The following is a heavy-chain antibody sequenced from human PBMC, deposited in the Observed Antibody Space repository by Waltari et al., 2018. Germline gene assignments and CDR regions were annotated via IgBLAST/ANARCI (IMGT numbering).Heavy chain of an antibody. CDR1: GGTFSSYA. CDR2: IIPIFGTA. V-gene: IGHV1-69*05. Sequence: QVQLVQSGAEVKKPGSSVKVSCKASGGTFSSYAISWVRQAPGQGLEWMGGIIPIFGTANYAQKFQGRVTITTDESTSTAYMELSSLRSEDTAVYYCARDRGIAAAGTIDDYYYMDVWGKGTTVTVSS. D-gene: IGHD6-13*01. J-gene: IGHJ6*03. CDR3: ARDRGIAAAGTIDDYYYMDV.